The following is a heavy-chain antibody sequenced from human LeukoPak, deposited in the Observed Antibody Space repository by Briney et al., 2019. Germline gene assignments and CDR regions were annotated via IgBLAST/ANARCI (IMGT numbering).Heavy chain of an antibody. Sequence: SETLSLTCTVSGGSISSSSYYWGWIRQPPGKGLEWIGSIYHSGSTYYNPSLKSRVTISVDTSKNQFSLKLSSVTAANTAVYYCARVGYPYYFDYWGQGTLVTVSS. V-gene: IGHV4-39*07. D-gene: IGHD5-12*01. CDR3: ARVGYPYYFDY. J-gene: IGHJ4*02. CDR1: GGSISSSSYY. CDR2: IYHSGST.